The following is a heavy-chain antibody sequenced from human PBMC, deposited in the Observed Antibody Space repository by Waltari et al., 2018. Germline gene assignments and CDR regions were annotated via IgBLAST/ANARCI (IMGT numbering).Heavy chain of an antibody. Sequence: QVQLVQSGAEVKKHGASVKVSCKASGYTFTSYGISWVRQAPGQGLERMGWISAYNGNTNYAQKVQGRCTMTTATSTSTAYMELRSLRAEDSAIYYCAKEELVRRYFDSALDYWGQGTLVTVSS. J-gene: IGHJ4*02. CDR2: ISAYNGNT. V-gene: IGHV1-18*01. CDR3: AKEELVRRYFDSALDY. CDR1: GYTFTSYG. D-gene: IGHD3-9*01.